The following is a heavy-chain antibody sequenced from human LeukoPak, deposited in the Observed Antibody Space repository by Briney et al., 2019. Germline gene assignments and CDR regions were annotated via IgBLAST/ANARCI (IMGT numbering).Heavy chain of an antibody. CDR1: GFTFSSYA. CDR2: ISGSGGST. J-gene: IGHJ5*02. V-gene: IGHV3-23*01. CDR3: AKEEDYYDSSGYYSA. D-gene: IGHD3-22*01. Sequence: GGSLRLSCAASGFTFSSYAMSWVRQAPGKGLEWVSAISGSGGSTCYADSVKGRFTISRDNSKNTLYLQMNSLRAEDTAVYYCAKEEDYYDSSGYYSAWGQGTLVTVSS.